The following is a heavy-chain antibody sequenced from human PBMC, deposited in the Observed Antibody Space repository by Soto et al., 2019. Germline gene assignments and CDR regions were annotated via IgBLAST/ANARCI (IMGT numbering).Heavy chain of an antibody. CDR3: AQQAEYIHDHFDY. V-gene: IGHV3-23*01. CDR1: GFTFNNFA. CDR2: ISGGGYTT. Sequence: PGGSLRLSCAASGFTFNNFAMSWVRQAPGKGLAWVSSISGGGYTTYYADSVKGRFTISRDNSKSTLYLHMNSLSAEDTAEYYCAQQAEYIHDHFDYWGQGTTVTVSS. D-gene: IGHD6-6*01. J-gene: IGHJ4*02.